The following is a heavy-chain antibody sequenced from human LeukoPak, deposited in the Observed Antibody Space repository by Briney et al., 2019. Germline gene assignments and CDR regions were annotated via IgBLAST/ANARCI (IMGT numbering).Heavy chain of an antibody. CDR3: AKSLSARGYSYGFDY. V-gene: IGHV3-23*01. CDR1: GFTFGDYA. CDR2: ISGSGGST. D-gene: IGHD5-18*01. J-gene: IGHJ4*02. Sequence: GGSLRLSCTASGFTFGDYAISWVRQAPGKGLEWVSAISGSGGSTYYADSVKGRFTISRDNSKNTLYLQMNSLRAEDTAVYYCAKSLSARGYSYGFDYWGQGTLVTVSS.